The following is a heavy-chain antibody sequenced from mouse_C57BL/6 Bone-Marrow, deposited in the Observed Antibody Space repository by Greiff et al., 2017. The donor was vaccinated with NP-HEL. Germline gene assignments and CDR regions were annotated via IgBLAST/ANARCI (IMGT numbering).Heavy chain of an antibody. CDR1: GFTFSDYG. CDR3: ARGPLYFDY. V-gene: IGHV5-17*01. J-gene: IGHJ2*01. Sequence: EVKLMESGGGLVKPGGSLKLSCAASGFTFSDYGMHWVRQAPEKGLEWVAYISSGSSTIYYADTVTGRFTISRDNDKNTLFMQMTRMSAEDTAMYYCARGPLYFDYWGQGTTLTVSS. CDR2: ISSGSSTI.